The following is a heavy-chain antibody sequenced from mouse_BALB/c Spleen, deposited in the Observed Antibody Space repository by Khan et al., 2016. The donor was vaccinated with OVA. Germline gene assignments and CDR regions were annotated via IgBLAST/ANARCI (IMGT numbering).Heavy chain of an antibody. CDR1: GFTFSSYA. Sequence: EVELVESGGGLVQPGGSLKLSCAASGFTFSSYAMSWVRQTPEKRLEWVATISSGGNYTYYPDSVKGRFTISRDNATSTLYLQLSSLRSEDTAMFYCARPPITTVVATSYWFFDDWGAGTTVTVSS. CDR3: ARPPITTVVATSYWFFDD. D-gene: IGHD1-1*01. J-gene: IGHJ1*01. CDR2: ISSGGNYT. V-gene: IGHV5-9-3*01.